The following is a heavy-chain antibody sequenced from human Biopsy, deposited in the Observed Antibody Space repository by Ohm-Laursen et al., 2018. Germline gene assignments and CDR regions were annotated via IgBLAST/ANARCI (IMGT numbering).Heavy chain of an antibody. CDR3: ARYSSYIYGEVPYHYYGMDI. Sequence: ASAKASCQASGYTFTRSYMHWVRQAPGQGLQWMGLINPTHGRPGSAQKFEGRFTMTRDTFTSTFSLELRSLRSEDTAVYDCARYSSYIYGEVPYHYYGMDIWGQGTTVTVSS. CDR2: INPTHGRP. V-gene: IGHV1-46*01. J-gene: IGHJ6*02. D-gene: IGHD5-18*01. CDR1: GYTFTRSY.